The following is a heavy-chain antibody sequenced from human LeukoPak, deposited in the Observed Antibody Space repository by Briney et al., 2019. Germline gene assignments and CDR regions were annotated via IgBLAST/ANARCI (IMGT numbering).Heavy chain of an antibody. CDR1: GFIFSTYG. D-gene: IGHD3-10*02. CDR2: ISGTGTST. Sequence: GGSLRLSCAASGFIFSTYGMSWVRQAPGKGLEWVSGISGTGTSTYYADSVKGRFTISRDNAKNSLYLQMSSLRAEDTAVYYCAELGITMIGGVWGKGTTVTISS. J-gene: IGHJ6*04. V-gene: IGHV3-23*01. CDR3: AELGITMIGGV.